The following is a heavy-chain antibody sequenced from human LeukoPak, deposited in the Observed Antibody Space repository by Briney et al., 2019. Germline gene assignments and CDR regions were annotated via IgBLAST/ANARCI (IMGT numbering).Heavy chain of an antibody. J-gene: IGHJ4*02. V-gene: IGHV3-33*01. CDR2: IWNDGSYK. CDR3: AREYYDSSDYPRQHYFDY. CDR1: GFTFITNG. D-gene: IGHD3-22*01. Sequence: TLRFSGAGSGFTFITNGMHWVRQAPGKELEWVAIIWNDGSYKYYADSVKGRLTISRDNSKNTLYLQMNSLRAEDTAVYYCAREYYDSSDYPRQHYFDYWGQGTLVTVSS.